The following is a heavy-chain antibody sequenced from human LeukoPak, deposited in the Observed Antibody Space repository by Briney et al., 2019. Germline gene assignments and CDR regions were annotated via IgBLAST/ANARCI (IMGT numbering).Heavy chain of an antibody. V-gene: IGHV3-23*01. CDR2: ISGSGGRT. J-gene: IGHJ4*02. CDR3: ARLWFRELPFDY. D-gene: IGHD3-10*01. Sequence: PGGSLRLSCAASGFTFSSYAMSWVRQAPGKGLEWVSAISGSGGRTHYADSVKGRFTISRDNSKNTLYLQMNSLRADDTAVYYCARLWFRELPFDYWGQGTLVTVSS. CDR1: GFTFSSYA.